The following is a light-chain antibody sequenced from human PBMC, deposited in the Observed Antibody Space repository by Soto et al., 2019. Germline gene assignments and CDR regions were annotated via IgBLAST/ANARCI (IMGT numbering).Light chain of an antibody. CDR1: QSVSTN. CDR2: GAS. J-gene: IGKJ4*01. Sequence: EIVMTQAPATLSVSPGERATLSCRASQSVSTNLAWYQHQPGQAPRVLIYGASTRATGFPARFSGSGSGTEFTLTISSLQSEDFAFYYCQQYNNWHLTFGGGTKVEIK. CDR3: QQYNNWHLT. V-gene: IGKV3-15*01.